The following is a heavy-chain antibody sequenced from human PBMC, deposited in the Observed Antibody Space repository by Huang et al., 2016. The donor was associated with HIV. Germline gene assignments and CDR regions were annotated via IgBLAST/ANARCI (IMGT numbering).Heavy chain of an antibody. V-gene: IGHV3-48*01. J-gene: IGHJ3*02. Sequence: EEQLVESGGGLVKPGGSLRLSCAVSGFSLSRYSMHWVRQAPGKGLEWVSYSSSSSSTMHYADSVKGRFTISRDNAKNLLYLQMHSLRAEDTAIYYCARDRFGWIQPTEPFYIWGQGTLVSVSS. CDR2: SSSSSSTM. CDR1: GFSLSRYS. D-gene: IGHD5-18*01. CDR3: ARDRFGWIQPTEPFYI.